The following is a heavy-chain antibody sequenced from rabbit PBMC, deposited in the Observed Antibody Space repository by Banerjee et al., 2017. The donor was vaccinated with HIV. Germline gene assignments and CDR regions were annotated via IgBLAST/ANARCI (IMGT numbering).Heavy chain of an antibody. J-gene: IGHJ3*01. CDR2: IYTGSGVT. CDR1: GFSFSSTYW. CDR3: ARGGNYNGAGSAM. Sequence: QSLEESGGDLVKPGASLTLTYTASGFSFSSTYWMCWVRQAPGKGLEWIACIYTGSGVTWYASWAKGRFTISKTSSTTVTLQMTSLTAADTATYFCARGGNYNGAGSAMWGQGTLVTVS. V-gene: IGHV1S40*01. D-gene: IGHD4-2*01.